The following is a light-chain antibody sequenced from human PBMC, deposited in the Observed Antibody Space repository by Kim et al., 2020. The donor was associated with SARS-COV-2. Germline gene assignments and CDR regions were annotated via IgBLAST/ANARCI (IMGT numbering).Light chain of an antibody. CDR3: SSYADSVF. CDR2: EVS. J-gene: IGLJ2*01. Sequence: QSALTQPPSASGSPGQSVTISCTGTSSDIGTYNYVSWYQQHPGQTPRLVIYEVSKRPSGVPDRFSGSTSGNTTSLTVSGLQAEDEADYYCSSYADSVFFGGGTQLTVL. V-gene: IGLV2-8*01. CDR1: SSDIGTYNY.